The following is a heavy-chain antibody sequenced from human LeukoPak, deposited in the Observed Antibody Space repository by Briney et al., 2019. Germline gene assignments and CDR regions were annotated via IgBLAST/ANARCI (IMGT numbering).Heavy chain of an antibody. CDR1: DLTFTNAW. J-gene: IGHJ4*02. CDR2: IKQDGSEK. Sequence: GGSLRLSCTTSDLTFTNAWMSWVRQAPGKGLEWVANIKQDGSEKYYVDSVKGGFTISRDNSKNTLYLQMNSLRAEDTAVYYCAKRPYGSYGSRYFDYWGQGTLVTVSS. D-gene: IGHD5-18*01. CDR3: AKRPYGSYGSRYFDY. V-gene: IGHV3-7*03.